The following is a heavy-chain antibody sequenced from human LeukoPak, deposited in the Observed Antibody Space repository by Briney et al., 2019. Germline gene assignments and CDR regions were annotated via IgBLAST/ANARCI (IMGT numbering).Heavy chain of an antibody. CDR2: IKQDGSEK. V-gene: IGHV3-7*04. D-gene: IGHD2-21*01. CDR3: AGDAYFAL. J-gene: IGHJ2*01. Sequence: GGSLRLSCAASGFTFSTYWMSWVRQAPGKGLEWVANIKQDGSEKYYLDSVKGRLTISRDNAKNSLYLQMNSLRAEDTAMYYCAGDAYFALWGRGTLVTVSS. CDR1: GFTFSTYW.